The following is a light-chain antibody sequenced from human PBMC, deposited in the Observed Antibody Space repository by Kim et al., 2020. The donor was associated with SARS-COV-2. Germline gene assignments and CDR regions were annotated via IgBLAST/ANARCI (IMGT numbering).Light chain of an antibody. CDR3: CSYAGSSTFKV. CDR2: EVS. CDR1: SRDVGGYKL. V-gene: IGLV2-23*02. J-gene: IGLJ1*01. Sequence: ITSSYTGTSRDVGGYKLISWYQPRPRKAPKLWIYEVSKRPSGVSNRFSGSKSGNTASLTISGLQAADEADYYCCSYAGSSTFKVFGAGTKVTVL.